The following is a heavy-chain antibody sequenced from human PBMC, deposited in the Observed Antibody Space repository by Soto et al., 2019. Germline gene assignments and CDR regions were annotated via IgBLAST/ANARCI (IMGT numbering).Heavy chain of an antibody. CDR1: GGTFSSYA. CDR3: AREVDYYDSSGYSVPQAFDI. CDR2: IIPIFGTA. J-gene: IGHJ3*02. V-gene: IGHV1-69*13. D-gene: IGHD3-22*01. Sequence: SVKVSCKASGGTFSSYAISWVRQAPGQGLEWMGGIIPIFGTANYAQKFQGRVTITADESTSTAYMELSSLGSEDTAVYYCAREVDYYDSSGYSVPQAFDIWGQGTMVTVSS.